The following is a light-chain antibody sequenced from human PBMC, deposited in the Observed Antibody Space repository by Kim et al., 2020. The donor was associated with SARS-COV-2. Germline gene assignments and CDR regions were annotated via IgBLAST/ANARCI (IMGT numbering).Light chain of an antibody. V-gene: IGKV3-11*01. Sequence: EIVLTQSPATLSLSPGERATLSCRASQYINNYLAWYQQKRGQAPRLLIYDVSNRATGTPARFSGSGSGTDFTLTISSLEPEDFAVYYCQQRHSWPLTFGGGTKLEI. CDR1: QYINNY. J-gene: IGKJ4*01. CDR2: DVS. CDR3: QQRHSWPLT.